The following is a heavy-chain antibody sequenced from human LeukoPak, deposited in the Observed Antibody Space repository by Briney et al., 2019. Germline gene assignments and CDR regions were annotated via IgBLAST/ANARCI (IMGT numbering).Heavy chain of an antibody. D-gene: IGHD3-10*01. J-gene: IGHJ4*02. CDR3: ATPMVRGVNMKHFDY. CDR1: GFTFSTYA. V-gene: IGHV3-23*01. CDR2: IRGSGDST. Sequence: GGSLRLSCAAFGFTFSTYAMNWVRQAPGKGLEWVSAIRGSGDSTYYADSVKGRFTISRDNSKNTLYLQMNSLRAEDTAVYYCATPMVRGVNMKHFDYWGQGTLVTVSS.